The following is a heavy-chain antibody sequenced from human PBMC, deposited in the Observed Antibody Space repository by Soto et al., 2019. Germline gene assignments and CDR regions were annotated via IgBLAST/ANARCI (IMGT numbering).Heavy chain of an antibody. J-gene: IGHJ3*02. CDR1: GGTLSDHG. CDR3: ARGVYGAGNYYTGPSAFDI. D-gene: IGHD3-10*01. CDR2: TIPVFNTA. V-gene: IGHV1-69*06. Sequence: QVQLEQSGAEVKKPGSSVKVSCKASGGTLSDHGVAWLRQAPGQGLEWMGGTIPVFNTAKYAQKVQGRVTVTADKFTNIAYMELSSLRSDDTAFYFCARGVYGAGNYYTGPSAFDIWGQGTMVIVSS.